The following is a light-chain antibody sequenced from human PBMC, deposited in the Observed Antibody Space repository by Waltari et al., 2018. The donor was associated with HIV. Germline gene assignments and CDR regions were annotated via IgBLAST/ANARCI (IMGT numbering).Light chain of an antibody. CDR3: SSYAGSNNVV. CDR2: EVS. Sequence: QSALTQPPSASGSPGQSVTISCTGTSSSVGGYKPVSWDQQHPGKAPQGMIYEVSKRPAGCAERFSGSKSGNTASLTVSGLQAEDEADYYCSSYAGSNNVVFGGGTKLTVL. CDR1: SSSVGGYKP. J-gene: IGLJ2*01. V-gene: IGLV2-8*01.